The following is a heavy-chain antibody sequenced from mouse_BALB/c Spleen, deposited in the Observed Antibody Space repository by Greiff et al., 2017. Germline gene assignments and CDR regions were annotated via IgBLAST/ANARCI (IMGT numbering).Heavy chain of an antibody. D-gene: IGHD1-2*01. CDR3: ARNEYGPFAY. J-gene: IGHJ3*01. V-gene: IGHV2-2*02. CDR1: GFSLTSYG. CDR2: IWSGGST. Sequence: VKLVESGPDLVAPSQSLSITCTVSGFSLTSYGVHWVRQSPGKGLEWLGVIWSGGSTDYNAAFISRLSISKDNSKSQVFFKMYSLQANDTAIYYCARNEYGPFAYWGQGTLVTVSA.